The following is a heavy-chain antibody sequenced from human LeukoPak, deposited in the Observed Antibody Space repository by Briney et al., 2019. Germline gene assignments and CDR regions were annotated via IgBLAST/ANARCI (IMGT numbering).Heavy chain of an antibody. J-gene: IGHJ5*02. V-gene: IGHV4-4*07. D-gene: IGHD4-23*01. CDR2: IYSSGST. CDR3: ARDAYGGNSWGWFDP. Sequence: SETLSLTCTVAGGSISGYFWAWIRRPAGKGLEWIGRIYSSGSTNYNLSLESRVTMSVDMSKNQFSLRLTSVTGADTAVYYCARDAYGGNSWGWFDPWGQGTLVTVSS. CDR1: GGSISGYF.